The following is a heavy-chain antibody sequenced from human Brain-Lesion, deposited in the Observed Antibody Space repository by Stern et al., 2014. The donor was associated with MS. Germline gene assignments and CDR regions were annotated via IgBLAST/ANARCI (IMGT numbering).Heavy chain of an antibody. CDR3: ARFPASRPHVFDS. V-gene: IGHV4-4*02. Sequence: QVQLGQSGPGLVKPSGTLSLTCAVSGGSISSSNWWSWVRQSPGKGLEWIGESDHSGSTIYNPSLKSRVTVSVDKSKNRFSLHLRSVTAADTAVYFCARFPASRPHVFDSWGQGTLVTVSS. D-gene: IGHD6-13*01. CDR2: SDHSGST. CDR1: GGSISSSNW. J-gene: IGHJ4*02.